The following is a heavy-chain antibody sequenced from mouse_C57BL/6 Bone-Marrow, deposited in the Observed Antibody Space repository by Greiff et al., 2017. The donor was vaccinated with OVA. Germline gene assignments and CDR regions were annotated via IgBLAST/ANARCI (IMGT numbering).Heavy chain of an antibody. V-gene: IGHV10-1*01. CDR2: IRSKSNNYAT. J-gene: IGHJ2*01. CDR1: GFSFNTYA. Sequence: EVQLVESGGGLVQPKGSLKLSCAASGFSFNTYAMNWVRQAPGKGLEWVARIRSKSNNYATYYADSVKDRFTISREDSESMLYLKMNNLKTEDSAMYYCVRHLYCSGFDYWGQGTTLTVSS. D-gene: IGHD1-1*01. CDR3: VRHLYCSGFDY.